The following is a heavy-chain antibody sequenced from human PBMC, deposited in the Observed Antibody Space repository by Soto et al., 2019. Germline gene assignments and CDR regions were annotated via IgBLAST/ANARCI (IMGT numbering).Heavy chain of an antibody. Sequence: QVQLQESGPGLVKPSETLSLTCTVSGGSISSSYWSWIRQPPGKGLEWIGYVSYSGSTNYNPSLKSRGSRVTISVDMSKNQFSLKLSFVTAADTAVYYCARGATNWFDPWGQGTLVTVSS. J-gene: IGHJ5*02. D-gene: IGHD1-26*01. V-gene: IGHV4-59*01. CDR3: ARGATNWFDP. CDR2: VSYSGST. CDR1: GGSISSSY.